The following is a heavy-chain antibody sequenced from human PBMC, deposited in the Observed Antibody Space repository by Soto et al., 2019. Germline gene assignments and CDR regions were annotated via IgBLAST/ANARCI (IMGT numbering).Heavy chain of an antibody. Sequence: SETLSLTCAVYGGSFSGYYWSWIRQPPGKGLEWIGEINHSGSTNYNPSLKSRVTISVDTSKNQFSLKLSSVTAADTAVYYCARTVATAYFDYWGQGTLVTVS. CDR1: GGSFSGYY. V-gene: IGHV4-34*01. CDR2: INHSGST. J-gene: IGHJ4*02. D-gene: IGHD2-21*02. CDR3: ARTVATAYFDY.